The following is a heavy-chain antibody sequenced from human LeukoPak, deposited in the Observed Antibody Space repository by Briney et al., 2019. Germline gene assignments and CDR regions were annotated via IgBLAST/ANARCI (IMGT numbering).Heavy chain of an antibody. D-gene: IGHD4-11*01. V-gene: IGHV1-24*01. CDR3: ARDQSSTVYYYYYMDV. Sequence: ASVKVSCKVSGYTLTELSMHWVRQAPGKGLEWMGGFDPEDGETIYAQKFQGRVTITADESTSTAYMELSSLRSEDTAVYYCARDQSSTVYYYYYMDVWGKGTTVTVSS. CDR2: FDPEDGET. CDR1: GYTLTELS. J-gene: IGHJ6*03.